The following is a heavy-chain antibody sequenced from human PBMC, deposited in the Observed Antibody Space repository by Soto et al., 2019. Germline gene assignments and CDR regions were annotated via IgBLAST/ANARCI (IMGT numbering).Heavy chain of an antibody. CDR3: ARGDYGDYSLDY. J-gene: IGHJ4*02. CDR1: GFTFSSYG. V-gene: IGHV3-33*01. Sequence: QVQLVESGGGVVQPGRSLRLSCAASGFTFSSYGMHWVRQAPGKGLEGVAVIWYDGSNKYYADSVKGRFTISRDNSKNTLYLQMNSLSAQDTAVYYCARGDYGDYSLDYWGQGTLVTVSS. CDR2: IWYDGSNK. D-gene: IGHD4-17*01.